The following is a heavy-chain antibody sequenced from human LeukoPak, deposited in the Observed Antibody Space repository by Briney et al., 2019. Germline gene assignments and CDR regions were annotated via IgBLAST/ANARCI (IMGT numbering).Heavy chain of an antibody. J-gene: IGHJ4*02. Sequence: SETLSLTCTVSGGSISSYYWSWIRQPPGKGLEWIGYIYHSGSTYYNPSLKSRVTISVDRSKNQFSLKLSSVTAADTAVYYCARGGSSGYPYWGQGTLVTVSS. D-gene: IGHD3-22*01. CDR3: ARGGSSGYPY. V-gene: IGHV4-59*12. CDR1: GGSISSYY. CDR2: IYHSGST.